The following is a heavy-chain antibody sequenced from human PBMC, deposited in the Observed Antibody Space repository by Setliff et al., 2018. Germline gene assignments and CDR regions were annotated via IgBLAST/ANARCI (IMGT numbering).Heavy chain of an antibody. J-gene: IGHJ6*03. V-gene: IGHV1-18*01. Sequence: ASVKVSCKTSGYSFTNYGINWVRQAPGQGLEWMGWNSVYARRFQGRVTMTIDTPTSTAYMELRSLTSDDTAVYYCARGRPTANPYYYYYMDVWGKGTTVTVSS. CDR2: NSV. CDR1: GYSFTNYG. CDR3: ARGRPTANPYYYYYMDV. D-gene: IGHD4-4*01.